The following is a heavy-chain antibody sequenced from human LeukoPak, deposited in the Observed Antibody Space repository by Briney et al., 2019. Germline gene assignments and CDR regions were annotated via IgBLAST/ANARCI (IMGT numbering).Heavy chain of an antibody. V-gene: IGHV4-61*02. D-gene: IGHD5-24*01. CDR1: GASVSSGSYY. CDR3: ARDADGFNGCYYWYYMGV. Sequence: PSETLSLTCTVSGASVSSGSYYWNWLRQPAGRGLEWIGRIYTSGRTDYNPSLEGRVTVSLDTSKNQFSLKLTSMTAADTAVYYCARDADGFNGCYYWYYMGVWGKGTTVTVSS. J-gene: IGHJ6*03. CDR2: IYTSGRT.